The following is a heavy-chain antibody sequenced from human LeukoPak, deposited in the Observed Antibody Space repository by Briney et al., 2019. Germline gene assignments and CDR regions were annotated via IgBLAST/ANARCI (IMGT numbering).Heavy chain of an antibody. CDR3: TTVFVVVPAADY. D-gene: IGHD2-2*01. V-gene: IGHV3-15*01. J-gene: IGHJ4*02. CDR2: IKSKTDGGTT. Sequence: PGGSLRLSCAASGFTFSNAWMSWVRQAPGKGLEWVGRIKSKTDGGTTDYAAPVKGRFTISRDDSKNTLYLQMNSLKTEDTAVYYWTTVFVVVPAADYWGQGTLVTVSS. CDR1: GFTFSNAW.